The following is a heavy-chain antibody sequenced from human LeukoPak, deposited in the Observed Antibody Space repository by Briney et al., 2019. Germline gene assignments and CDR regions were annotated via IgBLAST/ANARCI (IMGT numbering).Heavy chain of an antibody. CDR1: GFTFDDYG. J-gene: IGHJ6*03. Sequence: PGGSLRLSCAASGFTFDDYGMMWVRQAPGKGLEWVSGINWNGGSTGYADSVKGRFTISRDNAKNSLYLQVNSLRAEDTALYYCARGNGNPDYYYYMDVWGKGTTVTVSS. CDR3: ARGNGNPDYYYYMDV. D-gene: IGHD1-14*01. V-gene: IGHV3-20*04. CDR2: INWNGGST.